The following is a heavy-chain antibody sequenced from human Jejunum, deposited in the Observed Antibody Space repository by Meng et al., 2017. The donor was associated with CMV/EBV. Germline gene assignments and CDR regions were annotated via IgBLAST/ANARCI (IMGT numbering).Heavy chain of an antibody. V-gene: IGHV3-64*02. Sequence: RLSCAASGFTFSSFDMHWVRQAPGKGLEYVSVISRNGGDTYYADSVKGRFTVSRDNSKNTLYLEMGSLRDEDTAVYYCARDRNLTFWGQGTLVTVSS. CDR3: ARDRNLTF. J-gene: IGHJ4*02. CDR2: ISRNGGDT. CDR1: GFTFSSFD. D-gene: IGHD3-9*01.